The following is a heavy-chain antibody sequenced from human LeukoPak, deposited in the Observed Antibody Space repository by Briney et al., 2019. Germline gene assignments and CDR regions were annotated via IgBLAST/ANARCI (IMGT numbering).Heavy chain of an antibody. CDR1: GFTFSSYW. CDR3: ARAPLRALRCMDV. CDR2: INSDGSST. J-gene: IGHJ6*02. V-gene: IGHV3-74*01. Sequence: GGSRRLSCAASGFTFSSYWMHWVRQAPGKGLVWVSRINSDGSSTSYADSVKGRFTISRDNAKNTLYLQMNSLRAEDTAVYYCARAPLRALRCMDVWGQGTTVTVSS.